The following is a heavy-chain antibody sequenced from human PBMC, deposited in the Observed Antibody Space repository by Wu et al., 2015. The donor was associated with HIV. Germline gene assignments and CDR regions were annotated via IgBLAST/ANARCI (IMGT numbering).Heavy chain of an antibody. CDR3: TREYYDFWRGIGAT. V-gene: IGHV1-46*03. Sequence: QVQLVQSGAEVKKPGASVKVSCKASGYTFSNYYMHWVRQAPGQGLEWMGIINPSGDSASYAQKFQGRVIMTRDSSTSTAYMELSSLRSEDTAVYYCTREYYDFWRGIGATWGQGNPGHRLL. D-gene: IGHD3-3*01. CDR2: INPSGDSA. J-gene: IGHJ4*02. CDR1: GYTFSNYY.